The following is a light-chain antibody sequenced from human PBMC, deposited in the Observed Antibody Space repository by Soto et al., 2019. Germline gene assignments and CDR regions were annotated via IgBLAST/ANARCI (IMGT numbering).Light chain of an antibody. CDR2: GAS. V-gene: IGKV3-20*01. CDR1: QSISSSC. Sequence: EIVLTQSPCTLSLSLGERATLSCRASQSISSSCLAWYQQKPGKAPRLLIYGASSRATGIPARFSGSGSGTEFTLTISGLEPEDFAVYYCQQYDSSPRTFGQGTKVDIK. CDR3: QQYDSSPRT. J-gene: IGKJ1*01.